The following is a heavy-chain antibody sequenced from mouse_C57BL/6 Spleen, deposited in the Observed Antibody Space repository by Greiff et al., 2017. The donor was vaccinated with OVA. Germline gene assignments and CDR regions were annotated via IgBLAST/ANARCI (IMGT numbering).Heavy chain of an antibody. V-gene: IGHV1-61*01. Sequence: QVQLQQPGAELVRPGSSVKLSCKASGYPFTSYWLDWVKQRPGQGLEWIGNIYPSVSDTHYNQKFKDKATLTVDKSSSTAYMQLRSLTSEDSAVYDCARTTVVAVGDWGTGTTLTAAS. D-gene: IGHD1-1*01. CDR1: GYPFTSYW. CDR3: ARTTVVAVGD. CDR2: IYPSVSDT. J-gene: IGHJ2*01.